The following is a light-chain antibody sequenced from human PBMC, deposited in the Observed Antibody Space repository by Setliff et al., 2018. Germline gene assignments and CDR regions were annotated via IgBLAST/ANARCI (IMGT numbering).Light chain of an antibody. CDR1: SSDIGDSNY. Sequence: VLAQPASVSGSPGQSITISCTGASSDIGDSNYVSWYQQHPGKAPKLMIYEVSKRPSGVSNRFSGSKSGNTASLTISGLQAEDEADYYCCSYAGSSTYVFGTGTKVTVL. V-gene: IGLV2-23*02. CDR2: EVS. J-gene: IGLJ1*01. CDR3: CSYAGSSTYV.